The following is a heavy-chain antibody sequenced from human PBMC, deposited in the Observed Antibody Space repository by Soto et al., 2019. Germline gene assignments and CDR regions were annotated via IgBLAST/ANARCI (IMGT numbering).Heavy chain of an antibody. V-gene: IGHV3-7*05. D-gene: IGHD5-18*01. Sequence: GSLRLSCEASGFTFNYHWMSWVRQAPGKGLEWVANINRDGSETYYVDSVRGRFTISRDNAKNSLYLQMNSLRADDTAVYYCARDHVYTYGEGAVHYWGQVTLVTVSS. CDR3: ARDHVYTYGEGAVHY. J-gene: IGHJ4*02. CDR2: INRDGSET. CDR1: GFTFNYHW.